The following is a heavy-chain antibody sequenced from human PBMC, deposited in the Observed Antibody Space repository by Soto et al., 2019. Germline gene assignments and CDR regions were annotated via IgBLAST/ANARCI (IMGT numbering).Heavy chain of an antibody. CDR3: ARGGNSAWRYFDS. CDR2: ITSSTSTI. J-gene: IGHJ4*02. D-gene: IGHD6-19*01. V-gene: IGHV3-48*02. CDR1: GFTLSSYS. Sequence: XGSLILSCAASGFTLSSYSMNWVRQAPGKGLEWVSYITSSTSTIYYADSVKGRFTISRDNAKNSLYLQMNSLRDEDTAVYYCARGGNSAWRYFDSWGQGTLVTVSS.